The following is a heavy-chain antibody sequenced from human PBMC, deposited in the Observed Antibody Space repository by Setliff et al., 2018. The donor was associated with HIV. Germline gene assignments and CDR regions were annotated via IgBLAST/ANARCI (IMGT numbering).Heavy chain of an antibody. V-gene: IGHV4-59*01. CDR1: GGSMTTYY. CDR3: ASSAEY. Sequence: PSETLSLTCTVSGGSMTTYYWNWIRQPPGKGLEWIGYIYFNGDSYYNPSLKSRVSISLDMSKNQISLKLNSLTAADTAVYYCASSAEYRGPGILVTVS. J-gene: IGHJ4*02. CDR2: IYFNGDS.